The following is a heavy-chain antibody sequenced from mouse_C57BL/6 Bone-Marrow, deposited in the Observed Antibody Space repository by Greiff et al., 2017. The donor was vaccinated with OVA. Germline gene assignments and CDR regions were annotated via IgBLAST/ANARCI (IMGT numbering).Heavy chain of an antibody. V-gene: IGHV1-69*01. J-gene: IGHJ3*01. CDR3: ARCDYGPFAY. CDR1: GYTFTSYW. D-gene: IGHD2-4*01. Sequence: VQLQQPGAELVMPGASVKLSCKASGYTFTSYWMHWVKQRPGQGLEWIGEIDPSDSYTNYNQKFKGKTTLTVDKSSSTAYMQLSSLTSEDSAVYYCARCDYGPFAYWGQGTLVTVSA. CDR2: IDPSDSYT.